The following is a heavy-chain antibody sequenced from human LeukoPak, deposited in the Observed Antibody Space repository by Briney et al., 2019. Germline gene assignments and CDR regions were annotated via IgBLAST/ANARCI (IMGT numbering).Heavy chain of an antibody. CDR3: ARRTGYYNYMDV. Sequence: ASVKVSCKASGYTFTSYYMHWVRQATGQGPEWMGWMNPNNGNTGYAQKFQGRITMTRNTSISTAYMELSSLRSEDTAVYYCARRTGYYNYMDVWGKGTTVTVSS. D-gene: IGHD3/OR15-3a*01. V-gene: IGHV1-8*02. J-gene: IGHJ6*03. CDR1: GYTFTSYY. CDR2: MNPNNGNT.